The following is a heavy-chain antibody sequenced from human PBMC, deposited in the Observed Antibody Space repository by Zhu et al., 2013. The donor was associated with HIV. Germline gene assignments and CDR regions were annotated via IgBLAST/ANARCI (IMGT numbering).Heavy chain of an antibody. CDR2: IIPVFSTA. CDR3: ARGGRVGATTFFDY. CDR1: GDTSSKYT. J-gene: IGHJ4*02. Sequence: QVQLVQSGAEVKKPGSSVKVSCKASGDTSSKYTISWVRQAPGQGLEWMGGIIPVFSTADYAQKFQGRVTITADESTSTAYMDLSSLRSEDTAVYYCARGGRVGATTFFDYWGQGTLVTVSS. D-gene: IGHD1-26*01. V-gene: IGHV1-69*01.